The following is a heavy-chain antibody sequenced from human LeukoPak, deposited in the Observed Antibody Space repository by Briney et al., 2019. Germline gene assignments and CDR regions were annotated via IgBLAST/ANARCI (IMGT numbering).Heavy chain of an antibody. CDR1: GFTFSSYW. Sequence: GGSLRLSCAASGFTFSSYWMSWVRQAPGKGLEWVANIKQDGSEKYYVDSVKGRFTISRDNAKNLLYLQMNSLRAEDTAVYYCARSGYSGYRGGYYYCYGMDVWGQGTTVTVSS. CDR2: IKQDGSEK. D-gene: IGHD5-12*01. V-gene: IGHV3-7*01. J-gene: IGHJ6*02. CDR3: ARSGYSGYRGGYYYCYGMDV.